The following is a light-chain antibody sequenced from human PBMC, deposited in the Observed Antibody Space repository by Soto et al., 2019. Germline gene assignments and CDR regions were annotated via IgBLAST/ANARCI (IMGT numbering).Light chain of an antibody. CDR2: DAS. CDR1: KNIGTS. J-gene: IGKJ5*01. V-gene: IGKV3-11*01. Sequence: EIVFTQSPASLCFSPGQRATLSCRAGKNIGTSLVWSRQKPGQSPSLLIYDASHRATGVPARFSGSGSGTDFTLTISSLEPEDFAVYYCQQRSVWPIPFGQGTRLEIK. CDR3: QQRSVWPIP.